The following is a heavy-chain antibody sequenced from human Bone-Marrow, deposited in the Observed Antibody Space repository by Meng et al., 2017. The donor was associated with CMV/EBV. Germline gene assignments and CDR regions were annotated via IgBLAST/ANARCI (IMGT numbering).Heavy chain of an antibody. J-gene: IGHJ4*02. CDR1: GFTVFSKY. Sequence: GGSLRLSCAVSGFTVFSKYMNWVRQAPGKGLEWVSIIYSGGSRYYADSVKGRFTISRDNSRNTLYLQMNSLRAEDTAVYYCTGAVGSQRPLDYWGQGTLVTGSS. V-gene: IGHV3-53*01. CDR2: IYSGGSR. D-gene: IGHD6-25*01. CDR3: TGAVGSQRPLDY.